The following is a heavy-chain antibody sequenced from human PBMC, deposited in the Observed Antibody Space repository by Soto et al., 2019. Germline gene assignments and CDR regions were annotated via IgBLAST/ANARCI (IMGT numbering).Heavy chain of an antibody. CDR1: GGTFTDYA. D-gene: IGHD3-10*02. V-gene: IGHV1-69*18. J-gene: IGHJ4*02. CDR3: AKDVGFQQHLFVFDL. CDR2: IIPMFRSS. Sequence: QVQLVQSGAEAKKPGSSVKVSCKASGGTFTDYAFSWVRQAPGQGLEWMGRIIPMFRSSNFAQKFQDRLTIFADASAGTAYMELSSLRSDDTAIYYCAKDVGFQQHLFVFDLWGQGTLVTVSS.